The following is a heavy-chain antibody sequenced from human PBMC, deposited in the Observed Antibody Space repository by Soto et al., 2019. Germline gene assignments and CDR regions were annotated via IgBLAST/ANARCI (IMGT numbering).Heavy chain of an antibody. CDR1: GFTFSSYA. Sequence: EVQLLESGGGLVQPGGSLRLSCAASGFTFSSYAMSWVRQAPGKGLEWVSAISGSGGSTYYADSVKGRFTISRDNSKNPLYLKMNSRRAGDTAVYYCAKYRSGYCSGGSCYLPLYYGMAVWGQGTTVTVPS. J-gene: IGHJ6*02. CDR3: AKYRSGYCSGGSCYLPLYYGMAV. V-gene: IGHV3-23*01. D-gene: IGHD2-15*01. CDR2: ISGSGGST.